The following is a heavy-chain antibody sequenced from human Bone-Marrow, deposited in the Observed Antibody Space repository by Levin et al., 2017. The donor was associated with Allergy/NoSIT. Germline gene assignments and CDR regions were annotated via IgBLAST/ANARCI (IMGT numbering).Heavy chain of an antibody. D-gene: IGHD3-3*01. Sequence: GGSLRLSCAASGFTFSSYGMHWVRQAPGKGLEWVAVIWYDGSNKYYADSVKGRFTISRDNSKNTLYLQMNSLRAEDTAVYYCARGGAAYYDFWSGYYPYYFGYWGQGTLVTVSS. CDR3: ARGGAAYYDFWSGYYPYYFGY. V-gene: IGHV3-33*01. J-gene: IGHJ4*02. CDR2: IWYDGSNK. CDR1: GFTFSSYG.